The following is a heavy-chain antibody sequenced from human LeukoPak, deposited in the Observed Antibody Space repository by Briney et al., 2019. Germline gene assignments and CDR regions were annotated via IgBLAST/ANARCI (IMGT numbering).Heavy chain of an antibody. CDR1: GGSVSSGSYY. Sequence: SETLSLTCTVSGGSVSSGSYYWSWIRQPPGKGLEWIGYIYYSGSTNYNPSLKSRVTISVDTSKNQFSLKLSSVTAADTAVYYCARGLNYDFWSGYTPDNWFDHWGQGTLVTVSS. CDR2: IYYSGST. CDR3: ARGLNYDFWSGYTPDNWFDH. V-gene: IGHV4-61*01. J-gene: IGHJ5*02. D-gene: IGHD3-3*01.